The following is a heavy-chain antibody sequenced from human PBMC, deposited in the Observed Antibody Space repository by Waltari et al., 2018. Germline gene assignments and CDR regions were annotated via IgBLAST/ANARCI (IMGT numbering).Heavy chain of an antibody. J-gene: IGHJ4*02. D-gene: IGHD3-16*02. CDR1: GFTSGSSA. Sequence: QVQLVESGGGVVQSGRSLRLACAASGFTSGSSAMHWVRQAPGKGLEWVSGIGYLGSNKHYAESVKGRFTTSRDNSKNTLYLQMDSLRAEDTAVYYCARDGGALVDTGMIEFWGQGTLVTVSS. V-gene: IGHV3-30-3*01. CDR2: IGYLGSNK. CDR3: ARDGGALVDTGMIEF.